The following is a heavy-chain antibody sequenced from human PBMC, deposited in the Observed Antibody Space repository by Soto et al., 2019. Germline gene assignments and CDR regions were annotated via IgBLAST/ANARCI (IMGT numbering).Heavy chain of an antibody. D-gene: IGHD3-10*01. J-gene: IGHJ4*02. CDR3: AREPSAADY. V-gene: IGHV3-66*01. CDR1: GFTVSTKY. CDR2: IYSGGST. Sequence: EVQLVESGGGLVQPGGSLRLSCAASGFTVSTKYMSWVRQAPGKGLEWVSVIYSGGSTFYADSVRGRFTITRDNSKITVNLQMNSLRAEDTALYYCAREPSAADYWGQGTLVTVSS.